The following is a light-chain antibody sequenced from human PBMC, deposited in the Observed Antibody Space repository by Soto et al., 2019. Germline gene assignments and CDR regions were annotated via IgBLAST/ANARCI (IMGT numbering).Light chain of an antibody. Sequence: DIQMTQSPSTLSASVGDRATITCRASQSISSRLAWYQQKPGKAPKLLIYKASRLDSGLPSRFSGSGSGTDFILTSSSLHADDLVNYYWQQYNSLHTFGQGTKLEIK. J-gene: IGKJ2*01. CDR3: QQYNSLHT. CDR2: KAS. V-gene: IGKV1-5*03. CDR1: QSISSR.